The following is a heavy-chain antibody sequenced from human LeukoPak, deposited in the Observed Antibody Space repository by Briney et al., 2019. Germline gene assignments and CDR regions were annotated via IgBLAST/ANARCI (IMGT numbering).Heavy chain of an antibody. D-gene: IGHD3-3*01. V-gene: IGHV3-30-3*02. Sequence: GGSLRLSCAASGFTFSSYAMHWVRQAPGKGLEWVAVISYDGSNKYYADSVKGRFTISRDNSKNTLYLQMNSLRAEDTAVYYCAKDGGFFDIWGQGTMVTVSS. CDR1: GFTFSSYA. CDR3: AKDGGFFDI. J-gene: IGHJ3*02. CDR2: ISYDGSNK.